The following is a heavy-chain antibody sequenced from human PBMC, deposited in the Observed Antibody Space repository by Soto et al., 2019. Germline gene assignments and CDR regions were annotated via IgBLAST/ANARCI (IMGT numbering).Heavy chain of an antibody. CDR2: ISGSGDST. CDR1: GFTISNYS. V-gene: IGHV3-23*01. CDR3: AKDTYLDYSDSSGYYPWYYYGLDV. J-gene: IGHJ6*02. D-gene: IGHD3-22*01. Sequence: PGGWVRLSCAASGFTISNYSMSWVRQKKGKGLEWVSAISGSGDSTYYADSVKGRFAISRDNSKNTLYLQMNSLRAEDTAVYYCAKDTYLDYSDSSGYYPWYYYGLDVWGQGTTVTVSS.